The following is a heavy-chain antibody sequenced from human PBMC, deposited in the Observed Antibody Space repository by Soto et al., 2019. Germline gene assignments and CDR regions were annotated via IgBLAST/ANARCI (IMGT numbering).Heavy chain of an antibody. V-gene: IGHV3-23*01. CDR1: GFTFSSYA. CDR3: AKDSPYGWGSHRYWDFDL. Sequence: EVQLLESGGGLVQPGGSLRLSCAASGFTFSSYAMSWVRQAPGKGLEWVSAISGSGGSTYYADSVKGRFTISRDNSKNPLYLQMNSVRAEDTAVYYCAKDSPYGWGSHRYWDFDLWGRGTLVTVSS. D-gene: IGHD3-10*01. CDR2: ISGSGGST. J-gene: IGHJ2*01.